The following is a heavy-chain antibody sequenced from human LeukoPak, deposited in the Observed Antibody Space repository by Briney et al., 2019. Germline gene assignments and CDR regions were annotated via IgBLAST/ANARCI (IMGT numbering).Heavy chain of an antibody. J-gene: IGHJ4*02. CDR3: VREDLGIEY. D-gene: IGHD3/OR15-3a*01. CDR1: GFTFDSYS. CDR2: ITSGSSTI. Sequence: GGSLRLSCAASGFTFDSYSMSWVRQAPGKGLEWVSYITSGSSTIYYPDSVKGRFTISRDNAKNSLYLQMNSLRAEDTAVYYCVREDLGIEYWGQGTLVTVS. V-gene: IGHV3-48*04.